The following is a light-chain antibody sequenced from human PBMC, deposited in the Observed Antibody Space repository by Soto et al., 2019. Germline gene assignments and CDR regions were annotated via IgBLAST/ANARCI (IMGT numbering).Light chain of an antibody. J-gene: IGKJ4*01. CDR3: QQYDTSTLT. V-gene: IGKV3-20*01. CDR2: GAS. CDR1: HSVSSS. Sequence: EIVMTQSPATLSVSPVERATLSCRSSHSVSSSLAWYQQKPGQAPRLLIYGASSRATGIPDRFTGSGSGTDFALTISRLEPEDFAVYFCQQYDTSTLTFGGGNKVDIK.